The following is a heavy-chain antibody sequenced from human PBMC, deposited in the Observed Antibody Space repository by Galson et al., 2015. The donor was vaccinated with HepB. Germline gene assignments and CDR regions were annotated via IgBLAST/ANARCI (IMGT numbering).Heavy chain of an antibody. V-gene: IGHV3-21*01. Sequence: SLRLSCAASGSTFSSYSMNWVRQAPGKGLEWVSSISSSSSYIYYADSVKGRFTIYRDNSKKMLYLQMNSLGAEDTAVYYCARGISAGDLRPWYFDLWGRGTLVTVSS. CDR1: GSTFSSYS. D-gene: IGHD7-27*01. CDR3: ARGISAGDLRPWYFDL. CDR2: ISSSSSYI. J-gene: IGHJ2*01.